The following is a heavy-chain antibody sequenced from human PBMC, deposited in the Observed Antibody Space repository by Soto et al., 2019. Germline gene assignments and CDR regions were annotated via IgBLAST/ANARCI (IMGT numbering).Heavy chain of an antibody. V-gene: IGHV4-59*01. CDR3: ARGFDY. CDR2: IYYSGST. Sequence: SETLFLTCTVSGVSISSYYWSWIRQPPGKGLEWIGYIYYSGSTNYNPSLKSRVTISVDTSKNQFSLKLSSVTAADTAVYYCARGFDYWGQGTLVTVS. CDR1: GVSISSYY. J-gene: IGHJ4*02.